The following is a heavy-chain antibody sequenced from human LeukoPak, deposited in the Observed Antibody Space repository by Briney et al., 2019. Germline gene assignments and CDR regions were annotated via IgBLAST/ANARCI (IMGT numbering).Heavy chain of an antibody. CDR3: TATIVPAAMGEGFDY. J-gene: IGHJ4*02. D-gene: IGHD2-2*01. CDR1: GYTYSRYS. Sequence: GRPLRLSCAASGYTYSRYSMHCVPQAPGKALEWVAVISYDGCNKYHADPVKGRLTISRDNSKNTLYLQMNSLRAEDTAVYYCTATIVPAAMGEGFDYWGQGTLVTVSS. V-gene: IGHV3-30*04. CDR2: ISYDGCNK.